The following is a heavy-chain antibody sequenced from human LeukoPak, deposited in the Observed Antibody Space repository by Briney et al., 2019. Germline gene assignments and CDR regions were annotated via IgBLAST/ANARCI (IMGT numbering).Heavy chain of an antibody. D-gene: IGHD6-19*01. CDR3: TRYNSQWLVLDY. CDR2: IRSKAYGGTT. V-gene: IGHV3-49*04. CDR1: GFTFSSYA. Sequence: GGSLRLSCAASGFTFSSYAMSWVRQAPGKGLEWVGFIRSKAYGGTTEYAASVKGRFTISRDDSKSIAYLQMNSLKTEDTAVYYCTRYNSQWLVLDYWGQGTLVTVSS. J-gene: IGHJ4*02.